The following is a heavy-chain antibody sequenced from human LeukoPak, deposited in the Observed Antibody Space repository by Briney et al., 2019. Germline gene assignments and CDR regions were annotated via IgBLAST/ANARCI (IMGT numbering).Heavy chain of an antibody. D-gene: IGHD1-1*01. J-gene: IGHJ4*02. CDR3: ARRSWKAFDS. CDR2: IKQDGSEQ. Sequence: AQSLRLSCAASGVTFSTDGKSWVRHLPEKGLESVAPIKQDGSEQYYVDSVKGRFPVSRDNAKHSVYLQLSGLRTEDTAAYYCARRSWKAFDSWGEGIMVTV. V-gene: IGHV3-7*04. CDR1: GVTFSTDG.